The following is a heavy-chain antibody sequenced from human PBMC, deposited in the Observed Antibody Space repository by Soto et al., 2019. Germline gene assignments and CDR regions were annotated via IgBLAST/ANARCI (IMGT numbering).Heavy chain of an antibody. Sequence: SLRLSCAASGFTFGTYAMNWVRQAPGKGLEWVSGITGSGGSTYYADSVKGRFTISRDNSENTLYLQMNSLRGDDTAVYYCAKDRSVDTRDWFDPWGQGTLVTVSS. CDR3: AKDRSVDTRDWFDP. V-gene: IGHV3-23*01. CDR2: ITGSGGST. J-gene: IGHJ5*02. CDR1: GFTFGTYA. D-gene: IGHD5-18*01.